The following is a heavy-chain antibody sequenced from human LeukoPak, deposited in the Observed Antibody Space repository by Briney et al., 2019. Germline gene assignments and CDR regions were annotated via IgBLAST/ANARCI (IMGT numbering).Heavy chain of an antibody. J-gene: IGHJ3*02. V-gene: IGHV3-23*01. Sequence: GVCLRLSRAASVFTFSIYATSCVPQARGRGREWGSDITGSSSSTQYADDVKERFTISRDNSTNTLYLQMNSLRAEETAVYYCAKETVVVVAATPDAFDIWGQGTMVTVSS. D-gene: IGHD2-15*01. CDR3: AKETVVVVAATPDAFDI. CDR1: VFTFSIYA. CDR2: ITGSSSST.